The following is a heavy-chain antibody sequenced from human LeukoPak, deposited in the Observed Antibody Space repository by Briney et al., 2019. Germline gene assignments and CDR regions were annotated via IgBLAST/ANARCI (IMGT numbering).Heavy chain of an antibody. CDR2: ISAYNGNT. V-gene: IGHV1-18*01. CDR3: ARDQSVRLLQTSSTYFKHVFAI. Sequence: ASVKVSCKSSCYTFTNYGNSWVRQAPGLGLKWMGWISAYNGNTNYAQKVQGRVTMITDTSTSTAYMELRSLRFDDTAVYYCARDQSVRLLQTSSTYFKHVFAIWGQGSMVTVSS. J-gene: IGHJ3*02. D-gene: IGHD6-13*01. CDR1: CYTFTNYG.